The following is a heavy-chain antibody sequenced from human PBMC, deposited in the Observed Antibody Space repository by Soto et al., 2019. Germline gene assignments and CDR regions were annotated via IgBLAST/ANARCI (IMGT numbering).Heavy chain of an antibody. CDR3: ARVPREWYFDL. Sequence: PGGSLRLSCTASGFTFSSYWMSWVRQAPGKGLEWVANIKQDGSERYYVDSVKGRFTISRDNAKNSLYLQMNSLRAEDTAVYYCARVPREWYFDLWGRGTLVTVSS. CDR1: GFTFSSYW. CDR2: IKQDGSER. V-gene: IGHV3-7*01. J-gene: IGHJ2*01.